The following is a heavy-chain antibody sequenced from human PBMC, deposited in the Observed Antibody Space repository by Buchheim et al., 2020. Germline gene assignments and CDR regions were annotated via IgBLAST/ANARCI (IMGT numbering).Heavy chain of an antibody. J-gene: IGHJ4*02. CDR3: ARGRGGSYQPIRMDY. Sequence: QVQLQQWGAGLLKPSETLSLTCAVYGGSFSGYYWSWIRQPPEKGLEWIGEINHSGSTNYNPSLKSRVTISVDTSKNQFSLKLSSVTAADTAVYYCARGRGGSYQPIRMDYWGQGTL. V-gene: IGHV4-34*01. D-gene: IGHD1-26*01. CDR1: GGSFSGYY. CDR2: INHSGST.